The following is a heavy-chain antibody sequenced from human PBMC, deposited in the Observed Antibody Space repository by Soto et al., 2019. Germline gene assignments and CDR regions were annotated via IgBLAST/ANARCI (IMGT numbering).Heavy chain of an antibody. D-gene: IGHD6-19*01. CDR1: GGSFSGYY. J-gene: IGHJ6*02. CDR2: INHSGST. CDR3: ARGGREYSSGWLYYYYGMDV. Sequence: SETLSLTCAVYGGSFSGYYWSWIRQPPGKGLEWIGEINHSGSTNYNPSLKSRVTISVDTSKNQFSLKLSSVTAADTAVYYCARGGREYSSGWLYYYYGMDVWGQGTTVTVSS. V-gene: IGHV4-34*01.